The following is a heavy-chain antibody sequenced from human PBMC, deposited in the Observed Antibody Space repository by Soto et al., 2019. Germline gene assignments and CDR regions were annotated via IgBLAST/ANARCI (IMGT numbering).Heavy chain of an antibody. CDR2: IKQDGSEK. V-gene: IGHV3-7*01. D-gene: IGHD4-17*01. J-gene: IGHJ6*02. CDR1: GFTFSRYW. CDR3: ARIYGDYGYYYGMDV. Sequence: EVQLVQSGGGLVQPGGSLRLSCADSGFTFSRYWMSWVRQAPGKGLEWVANIKQDGSEKYYVDSVKGRFTISRDNAKNSLYLQMNSLRAEDTAVYYCARIYGDYGYYYGMDVWGQGTTVTVSS.